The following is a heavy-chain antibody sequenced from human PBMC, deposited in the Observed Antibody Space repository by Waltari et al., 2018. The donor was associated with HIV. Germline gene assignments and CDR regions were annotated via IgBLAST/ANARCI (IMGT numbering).Heavy chain of an antibody. CDR1: GFSSSTYS. Sequence: EVQLVESGGDLVQPGGSLRLSCAVSGFSSSTYSMNWVRQTPGKGLEWVSYISSSSTTVYYADSVKGRFTISRDNAKNSLYLQMNSLRAEDTAVYYCARDITLTPGPDYWGQGTLVTVSS. V-gene: IGHV3-48*01. J-gene: IGHJ4*02. CDR2: ISSSSTTV. CDR3: ARDITLTPGPDY. D-gene: IGHD3-3*01.